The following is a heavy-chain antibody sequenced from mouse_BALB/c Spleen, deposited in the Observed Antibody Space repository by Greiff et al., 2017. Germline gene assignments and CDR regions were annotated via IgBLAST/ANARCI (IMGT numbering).Heavy chain of an antibody. CDR2: INSNGGST. CDR1: GFTFSSYG. V-gene: IGHV5-6-3*01. J-gene: IGHJ4*01. D-gene: IGHD2-3*01. CDR3: ASIYDGYYRAMDY. Sequence: DVHLVESGGGLVQPGGSLKLSCAASGFTFSSYGMSWVRQTPDKRLELVATINSNGGSTYYPDSVKGRFTISRDNAKNTLYLQMSSLKSEDTAMYYCASIYDGYYRAMDYWGQGTSVTVSS.